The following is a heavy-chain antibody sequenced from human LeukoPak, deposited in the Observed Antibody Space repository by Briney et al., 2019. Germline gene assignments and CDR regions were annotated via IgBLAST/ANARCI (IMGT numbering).Heavy chain of an antibody. Sequence: GGSLRLSCAASGFTFSSYGMHWVRQAPGKGLEWVAFIRYDGSNKYYADSVKGRFTISRDNSKNTLYLQMNSLRAEDTAVYYCAKPATRHCSSTSCPGFMDVWGKGTTVTVSS. CDR1: GFTFSSYG. V-gene: IGHV3-30*02. D-gene: IGHD2-2*01. J-gene: IGHJ6*03. CDR3: AKPATRHCSSTSCPGFMDV. CDR2: IRYDGSNK.